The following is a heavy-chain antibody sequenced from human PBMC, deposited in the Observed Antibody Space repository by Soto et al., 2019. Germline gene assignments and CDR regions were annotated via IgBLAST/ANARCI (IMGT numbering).Heavy chain of an antibody. V-gene: IGHV1-69*06. J-gene: IGHJ6*02. Sequence: QVQLVQSGAEVKKPGSSVKVSCKASGGTFSSYAISWVRQAPGQGLEWMGGIIPIFGTANYAQKFQGRVTITGDKSKSTAYMELSSLRSENTVVYYCARGTRGYSNHHYYYGMDFWGRGITVSVSS. CDR2: IIPIFGTA. D-gene: IGHD4-4*01. CDR3: ARGTRGYSNHHYYYGMDF. CDR1: GGTFSSYA.